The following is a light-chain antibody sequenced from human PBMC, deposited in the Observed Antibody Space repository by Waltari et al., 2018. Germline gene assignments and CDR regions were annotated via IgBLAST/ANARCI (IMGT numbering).Light chain of an antibody. CDR1: TSNIGRNT. J-gene: IGLJ2*01. Sequence: QSVLTQPPSASGTPGQRVTIPCSGSTSNIGRNTVNWYQQLPGTAPKHLIYSNIQRPSGVPDRFSGSKSGTSASLAISGLQSEDEADYYCAAWDDSLNGLLFGGGTKLTVL. CDR3: AAWDDSLNGLL. V-gene: IGLV1-44*01. CDR2: SNI.